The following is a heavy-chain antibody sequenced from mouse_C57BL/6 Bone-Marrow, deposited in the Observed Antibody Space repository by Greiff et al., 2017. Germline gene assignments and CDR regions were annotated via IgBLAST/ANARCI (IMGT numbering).Heavy chain of an antibody. CDR2: IHPNSGST. CDR3: ARGHYYGSSSDWYFDV. D-gene: IGHD1-1*01. J-gene: IGHJ1*03. Sequence: QVQLQQPGAELVKPGASVKLSCKASGYTFTSYWMHWVKQRPGQGLEWIGMIHPNSGSTNYNEKFKSKATLTVDKSSSTAYMQLSSLTSEDSAVYYCARGHYYGSSSDWYFDVWGTGTTVTVSS. CDR1: GYTFTSYW. V-gene: IGHV1-64*01.